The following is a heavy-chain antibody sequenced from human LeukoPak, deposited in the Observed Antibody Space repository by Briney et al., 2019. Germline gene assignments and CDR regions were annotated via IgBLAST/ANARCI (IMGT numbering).Heavy chain of an antibody. Sequence: GGSLRLTCAASGFTFTTYAMSWVRQAPGKGLEWVSTIANSGGSTYYADSVKGRFTISRDNSKNTLYLQMNSLRAEDMAVYYCAKSHSVEQRGYFDYWGQGTLVTVSS. V-gene: IGHV3-23*01. J-gene: IGHJ4*02. D-gene: IGHD1/OR15-1a*01. CDR2: IANSGGST. CDR1: GFTFTTYA. CDR3: AKSHSVEQRGYFDY.